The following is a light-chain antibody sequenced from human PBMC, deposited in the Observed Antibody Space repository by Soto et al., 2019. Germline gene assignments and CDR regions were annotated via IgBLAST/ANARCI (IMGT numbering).Light chain of an antibody. J-gene: IGLJ3*02. CDR2: EGS. Sequence: QSVLTQPASVSGSPRQSITISCTGTSSDVGFYNLVSWYQQHPGKAPKFIIYEGSKRPAGVSIRFSGSKSDNTASLTISGLQTGDEADYYCCSYAGNSTWVFGGGTKLTVL. CDR3: CSYAGNSTWV. CDR1: SSDVGFYNL. V-gene: IGLV2-23*01.